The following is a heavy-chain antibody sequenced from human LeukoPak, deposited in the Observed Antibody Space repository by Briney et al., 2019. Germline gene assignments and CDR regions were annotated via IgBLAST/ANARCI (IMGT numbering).Heavy chain of an antibody. CDR3: ARAWTAMAPFDY. J-gene: IGHJ4*02. CDR2: SNPSGGST. D-gene: IGHD5-18*01. CDR1: GYTFTSYY. V-gene: IGHV1-46*01. Sequence: ASVTVSCTASGYTFTSYYMHWVRQAPGQGLEWMGRSNPSGGSTRYAQKFEGRVTMTRDTSTSTVYMELSSLRSEDTAVYYCARAWTAMAPFDYWGQGILVTVSS.